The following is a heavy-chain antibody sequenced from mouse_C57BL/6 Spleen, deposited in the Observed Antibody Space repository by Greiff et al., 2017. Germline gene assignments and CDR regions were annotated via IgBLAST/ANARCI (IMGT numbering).Heavy chain of an antibody. D-gene: IGHD3-2*02. CDR1: GFTFSSYT. CDR3: ARRLDSSGPPFAY. J-gene: IGHJ3*01. V-gene: IGHV5-9*01. Sequence: EVMLVGSGGGLVKPGGSLKLSCAASGFTFSSYTMSWVRQTPEKRLEWVATISGGGGNTYYPDSVKGRFTISRDHAKNTLYLQMRSLRSEDTALYYCARRLDSSGPPFAYWGQGTLVTVSA. CDR2: ISGGGGNT.